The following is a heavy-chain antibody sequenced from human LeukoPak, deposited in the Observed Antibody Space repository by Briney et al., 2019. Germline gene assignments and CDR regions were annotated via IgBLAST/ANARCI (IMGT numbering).Heavy chain of an antibody. V-gene: IGHV1-24*01. CDR1: GYTLTELS. D-gene: IGHD3-3*01. J-gene: IGHJ4*02. CDR3: ATDPQFLRFLEWLSH. Sequence: ASVKVSCKVSGYTLTELSMHWVRQAPGKGLEWMGGFDPEDGETIYAQKFQGRATMTEDTSTDTAYMELSSLRSEDTAVYYCATDPQFLRFLEWLSHWGQGTLVTVSS. CDR2: FDPEDGET.